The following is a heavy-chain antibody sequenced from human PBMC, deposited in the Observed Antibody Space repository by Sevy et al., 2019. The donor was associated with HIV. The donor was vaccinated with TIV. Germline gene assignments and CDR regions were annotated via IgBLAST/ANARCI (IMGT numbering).Heavy chain of an antibody. Sequence: GGSLRLSCIASGFTFSNYEMNWVRQAPGKGLEWVSYITLSGSSTYYADSVKGRFTISRDNAKNSLYLQMNSLRAEDTAVYYCARDRQGITVAGTAIDYWGQGTLVTVSS. CDR2: ITLSGSST. CDR1: GFTFSNYE. J-gene: IGHJ4*02. V-gene: IGHV3-48*03. CDR3: ARDRQGITVAGTAIDY. D-gene: IGHD6-19*01.